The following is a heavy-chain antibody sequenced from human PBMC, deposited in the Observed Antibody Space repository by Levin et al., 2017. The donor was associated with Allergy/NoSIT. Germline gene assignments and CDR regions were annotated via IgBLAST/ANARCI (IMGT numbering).Heavy chain of an antibody. CDR2: LSYDGSNK. J-gene: IGHJ4*02. CDR3: ARDATLLRSGGCFDY. Sequence: GGSLRLSCAASGFTFSNYAMLWVRQAPGKGLEWVAFLSYDGSNKYYADSVKGRFTISRDNSKNTLYLQMNSLRAEDTAVYYCARDATLLRSGGCFDYWGRGTLVTVSS. V-gene: IGHV3-30-3*01. CDR1: GFTFSNYA. D-gene: IGHD2-8*02.